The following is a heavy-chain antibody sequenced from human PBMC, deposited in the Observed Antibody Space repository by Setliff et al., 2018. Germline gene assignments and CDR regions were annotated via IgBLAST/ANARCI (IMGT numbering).Heavy chain of an antibody. Sequence: PSETLSLTCSVSGGSISSSRYSWGWIRQTPGKGLEWIGSIYYSGSTYYNPSLESRLTMSVDTSKNQFSLKLTSVTAADTAVYYCRLWSHNYRNDYWGQGTLVTVSS. D-gene: IGHD3-16*01. J-gene: IGHJ4*02. CDR1: GGSISSSRYS. V-gene: IGHV4-39*07. CDR2: IYYSGST. CDR3: RLWSHNYRNDY.